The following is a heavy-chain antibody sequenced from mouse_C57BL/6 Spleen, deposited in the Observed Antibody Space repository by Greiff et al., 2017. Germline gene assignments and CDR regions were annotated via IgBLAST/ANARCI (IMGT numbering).Heavy chain of an antibody. J-gene: IGHJ3*01. CDR2: IDPANGDT. CDR1: GFNIKGDY. CDR3: TPGSFAY. D-gene: IGHD2-2*01. Sequence: EVQLVQSGAELVRPGASVKLSCTASGFNIKGDYMHWVKQRPEQGLEWIGWIDPANGDTDYDSKFQGKATITADTSSNTAYLQLSSLTSEDTAVYYCTPGSFAYWGQGTLGTVSA. V-gene: IGHV14-4*01.